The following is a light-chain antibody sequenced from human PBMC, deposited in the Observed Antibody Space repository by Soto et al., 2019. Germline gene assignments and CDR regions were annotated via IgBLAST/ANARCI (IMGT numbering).Light chain of an antibody. CDR3: QRLNSFPWT. CDR2: SAS. V-gene: IGKV1-9*01. CDR1: QGISSF. Sequence: DIQLTQSPSFLSASVGDRVTITCRASQGISSFLAWYQQKPGKAPSLLIYSASTLQSGVPSRFSGSGSGTEFTLTISSLQPEDFATYYCQRLNSFPWTFGQRTKVEIK. J-gene: IGKJ1*01.